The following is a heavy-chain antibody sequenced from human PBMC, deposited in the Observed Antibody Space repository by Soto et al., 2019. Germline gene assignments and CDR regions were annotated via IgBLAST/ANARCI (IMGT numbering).Heavy chain of an antibody. CDR2: IIPIFGTA. Sequence: QVQLVQSGAEVKKPGSSVKVSCKASGGTFSSYAISWVRQAPGQGLEWMGGIIPIFGTANYAQKFQGRVTITADESRSTAYMELGSLRSEDTAVYYCAREGEGYCSGGSCYLFAFDIWGQGTMVTVSS. CDR3: AREGEGYCSGGSCYLFAFDI. J-gene: IGHJ3*02. CDR1: GGTFSSYA. V-gene: IGHV1-69*12. D-gene: IGHD2-15*01.